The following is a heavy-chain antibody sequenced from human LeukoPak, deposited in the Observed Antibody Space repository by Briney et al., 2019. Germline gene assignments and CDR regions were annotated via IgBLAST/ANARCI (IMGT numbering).Heavy chain of an antibody. D-gene: IGHD5-18*01. CDR2: IKQDGSEK. CDR1: GFTFSRYW. CDR3: AKDGTVDTAMVAYYYYYMDV. Sequence: GGSLRLSCAASGFTFSRYWMSWVRQAPGKGLEWVANIKQDGSEKYYVDSVKGRFTISRDNAKNSLYLQMNSLRAEDTAVYYCAKDGTVDTAMVAYYYYYMDVWGKGTTVTISS. J-gene: IGHJ6*03. V-gene: IGHV3-7*03.